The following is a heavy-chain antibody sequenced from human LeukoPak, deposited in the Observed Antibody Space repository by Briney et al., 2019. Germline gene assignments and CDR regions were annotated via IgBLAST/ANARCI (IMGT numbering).Heavy chain of an antibody. D-gene: IGHD3-10*01. V-gene: IGHV3-23*01. CDR2: ISGSGGSI. CDR1: GFTFSSYA. J-gene: IGHJ6*02. CDR3: AKADTLWFGELFPGYYYYGMDV. Sequence: GGSLRLSCAASGFTFSSYAMSWVRQAPGKGLEWVSAISGSGGSIYYADSVKGRFTISRDNSKNTLYLQKNSLRAEDTAVYYCAKADTLWFGELFPGYYYYGMDVWGQGTAVTVSS.